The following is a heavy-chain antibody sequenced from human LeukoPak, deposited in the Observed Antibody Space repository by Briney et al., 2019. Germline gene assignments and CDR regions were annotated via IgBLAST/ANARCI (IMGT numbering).Heavy chain of an antibody. V-gene: IGHV1-18*01. CDR2: ISAYNGNT. D-gene: IGHD3-3*01. Sequence: ASVKVSCKASGYTFTSYGISWVRQAPGQGLEWMGWISAYNGNTNYAQKLQGRVTMTTDTSTSTAHMELRSLRSDDTAVYYCARHPNPIFGVVTSLLEPSFSRWFDPWGQGTLVTVSS. CDR1: GYTFTSYG. J-gene: IGHJ5*02. CDR3: ARHPNPIFGVVTSLLEPSFSRWFDP.